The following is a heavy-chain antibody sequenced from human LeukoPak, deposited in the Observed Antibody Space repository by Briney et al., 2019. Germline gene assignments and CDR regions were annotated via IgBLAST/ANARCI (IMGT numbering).Heavy chain of an antibody. Sequence: SVKVSCKASGYTFTSYAMNWVRQAPGQGLEWMGGIIPIFGTANYAQKFQGRVTITADESTSTAYMELSSLRSEDTAVYYCARSGPAVAGDFPSDYWGQGTLVTVSS. J-gene: IGHJ4*02. CDR3: ARSGPAVAGDFPSDY. CDR1: GYTFTSYA. V-gene: IGHV1-69*13. CDR2: IIPIFGTA. D-gene: IGHD2-15*01.